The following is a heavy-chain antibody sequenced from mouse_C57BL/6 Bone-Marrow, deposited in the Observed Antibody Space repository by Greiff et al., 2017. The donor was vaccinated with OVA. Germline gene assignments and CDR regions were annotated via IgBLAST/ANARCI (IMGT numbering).Heavy chain of an antibody. CDR2: IDPSDSDT. J-gene: IGHJ2*01. CDR3: ARRGTTVVAPYFDY. V-gene: IGHV1-52*01. D-gene: IGHD1-1*01. Sequence: VQLQQPGAELVRPGSSVKLSCKASGYTFTSYWMHWVKQRPIQGLEWIGNIDPSDSDTHYNQKFKDKATLTVDTSSSTAYMQLSSLTSEDSAVYYCARRGTTVVAPYFDYWGQGTTLTVSS. CDR1: GYTFTSYW.